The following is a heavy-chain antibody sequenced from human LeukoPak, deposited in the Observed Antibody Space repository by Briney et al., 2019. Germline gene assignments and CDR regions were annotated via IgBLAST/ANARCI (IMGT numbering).Heavy chain of an antibody. CDR3: ARVDTNLADCGGDCYSAFDY. D-gene: IGHD2-21*02. J-gene: IGHJ4*02. Sequence: ASVKLSCKASGYTFTSYGISWVRQAPGQGLEWMGWISAYNGNTNYAQKLQGRVTMTTDTSTSTAYVELRSLRSDDTAVYYCARVDTNLADCGGDCYSAFDYWGQGTLVTVSS. CDR2: ISAYNGNT. CDR1: GYTFTSYG. V-gene: IGHV1-18*01.